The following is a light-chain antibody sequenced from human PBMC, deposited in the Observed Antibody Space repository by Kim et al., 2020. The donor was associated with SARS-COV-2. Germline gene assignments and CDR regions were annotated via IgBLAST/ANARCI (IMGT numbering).Light chain of an antibody. CDR2: DNI. CDR1: SSNIGTGYD. Sequence: VTISCTGSSSNIGTGYDVHWYQQLPGTAPQLLIYDNINRPSGVPDRFSGSKSGTSASLAITGLQAEDEADYYCQSYDSSLSGFVVFGGGTKLTVL. J-gene: IGLJ2*01. CDR3: QSYDSSLSGFVV. V-gene: IGLV1-40*01.